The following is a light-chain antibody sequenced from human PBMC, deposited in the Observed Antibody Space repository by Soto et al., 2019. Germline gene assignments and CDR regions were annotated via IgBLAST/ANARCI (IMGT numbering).Light chain of an antibody. J-gene: IGKJ2*01. CDR3: QQYDSYPYT. V-gene: IGKV1-5*03. CDR2: KAS. Sequence: DIQMTQSPSTLPASVGDRVTITCRASQSISTWLAWYQQQPGKAPKLLIYKASSLQSGVPSRFSGSGSGTEFTLTINTLQPDDFATYYCQQYDSYPYTCGRGTKLEIK. CDR1: QSISTW.